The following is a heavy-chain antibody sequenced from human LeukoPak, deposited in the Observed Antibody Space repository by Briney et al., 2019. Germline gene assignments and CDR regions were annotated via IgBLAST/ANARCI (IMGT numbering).Heavy chain of an antibody. D-gene: IGHD3-3*01. Sequence: GGSLRLSCAASGFTFSSYWMSWVRQAPGKGLEWVASIKQDGSEKYYVDSVKGRFTISRDNAKNSLYLQMNSLRAEDTAVYYCARDCHTIFGVVTDAFDIWGQGTMVTVSS. CDR2: IKQDGSEK. CDR3: ARDCHTIFGVVTDAFDI. CDR1: GFTFSSYW. J-gene: IGHJ3*02. V-gene: IGHV3-7*01.